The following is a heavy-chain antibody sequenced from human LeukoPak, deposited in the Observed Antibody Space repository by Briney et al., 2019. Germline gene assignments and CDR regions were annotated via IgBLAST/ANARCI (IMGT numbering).Heavy chain of an antibody. Sequence: SVKVSCKASGGTFSSYAISWVRQAPGQGLEWMGGIIPIFGTANYAQKFQGRVTITADESTSTAYMELSSLRSDDTAVYYCARDPGYYYDSSGYYVYWGQGTLVTVSS. J-gene: IGHJ4*02. D-gene: IGHD3-22*01. CDR1: GGTFSSYA. CDR2: IIPIFGTA. CDR3: ARDPGYYYDSSGYYVY. V-gene: IGHV1-69*13.